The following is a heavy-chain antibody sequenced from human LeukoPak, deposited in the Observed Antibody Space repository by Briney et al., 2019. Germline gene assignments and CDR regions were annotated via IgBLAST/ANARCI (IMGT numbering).Heavy chain of an antibody. CDR3: AKDTYSTSPYYFDY. Sequence: GGSLRLSCGAAGFTFNSYAMSWVRQAPGKGLKWVSGISSGGSTYYADSVKGRFTISRDNSKNTLYLQMNSLRAEDTAVYYCAKDTYSTSPYYFDYWGQGTLVTVSS. CDR2: ISSGGST. V-gene: IGHV3-23*01. D-gene: IGHD1-26*01. J-gene: IGHJ4*02. CDR1: GFTFNSYA.